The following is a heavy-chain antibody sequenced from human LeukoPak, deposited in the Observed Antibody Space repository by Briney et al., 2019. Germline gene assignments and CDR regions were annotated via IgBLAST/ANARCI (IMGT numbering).Heavy chain of an antibody. V-gene: IGHV3-7*01. CDR1: GFTLNSYW. Sequence: PGGSLRLSCAASGFTLNSYWMDWVRQAPGKGLEWVANSKGDGSSKYYVDSVKGRFTVSIDNAKISLYLQMNSLRVEDTAVYYWARDVVGSVDLWGPETLVTVSS. J-gene: IGHJ5*02. CDR3: ARDVVGSVDL. CDR2: SKGDGSSK. D-gene: IGHD3-10*01.